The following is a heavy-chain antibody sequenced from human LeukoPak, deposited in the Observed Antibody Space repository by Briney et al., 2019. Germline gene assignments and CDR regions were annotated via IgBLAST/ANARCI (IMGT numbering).Heavy chain of an antibody. D-gene: IGHD6-13*01. V-gene: IGHV1-69*01. Sequence: GSSVKVSCKASGGTFSSYAISWVRQAPGQGLEWMGGIIPIFGTANYAQKFQGRVTITADESTSTAYMELSSLRSEDTAVYYCARGEAAEEKIYYYYYGMDVWGQGTTVTVYS. CDR2: IIPIFGTA. CDR3: ARGEAAEEKIYYYYYGMDV. J-gene: IGHJ6*02. CDR1: GGTFSSYA.